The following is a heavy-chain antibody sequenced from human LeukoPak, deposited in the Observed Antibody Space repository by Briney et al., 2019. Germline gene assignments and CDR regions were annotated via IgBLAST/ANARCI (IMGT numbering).Heavy chain of an antibody. CDR3: AELGITMIGGV. V-gene: IGHV3-48*04. D-gene: IGHD3-10*02. J-gene: IGHJ6*04. CDR2: ISSSSSTI. Sequence: GGSLRPSCAASGFTFSSYRMNWVRQAPGKGLEWVSYISSSSSTIYYADSVKGRFTISRDNAKNSLYLQMNSQRAEDTAVYYCAELGITMIGGVWGKGTTVTISS. CDR1: GFTFSSYR.